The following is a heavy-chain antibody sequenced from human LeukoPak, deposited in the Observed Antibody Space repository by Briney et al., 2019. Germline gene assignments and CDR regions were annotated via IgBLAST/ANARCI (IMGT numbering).Heavy chain of an antibody. J-gene: IGHJ4*02. V-gene: IGHV3-30*04. CDR1: GFTFSSYA. CDR2: ISYDGSNK. Sequence: GGSLRLSCAASGFTFSSYAMHWVRQAPGKGLEWVAVISYDGSNKYYADSVKGRFTISRDNSKNTLYLQMNSLRAEDTAVYYCASESHYWGQGTLVTVSS. CDR3: ASESHY.